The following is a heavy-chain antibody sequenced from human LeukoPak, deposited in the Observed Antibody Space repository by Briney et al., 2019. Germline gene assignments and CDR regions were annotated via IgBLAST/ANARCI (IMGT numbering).Heavy chain of an antibody. CDR1: GFTFDTYA. CDR3: ARGSNYGLDV. J-gene: IGHJ6*02. Sequence: GGSLRLSCAASGFTFDTYAMSWVRQAPGKGLEWVSGLSGSGGSTYYADSVKGRFTISRDNAKNTLYLQMNSLRAEDTAVYSCARGSNYGLDVWGQGTTVTVSS. D-gene: IGHD2-8*01. V-gene: IGHV3-23*01. CDR2: LSGSGGST.